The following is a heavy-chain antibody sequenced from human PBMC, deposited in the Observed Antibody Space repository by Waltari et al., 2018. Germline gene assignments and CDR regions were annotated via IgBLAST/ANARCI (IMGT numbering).Heavy chain of an antibody. V-gene: IGHV4-59*01. J-gene: IGHJ2*01. D-gene: IGHD6-13*01. CDR3: ARQQLVPLWYFDL. Sequence: QVQLQESGPGLVKPSETLSLTCTVSGGSISSYYWSWIRQPPGKGLEGIGYIYYSGSTNYNPSLKSRITISVDTSKNQFSLKLSSVTAADTAVYYCARQQLVPLWYFDLWGRGTLVTVSS. CDR1: GGSISSYY. CDR2: IYYSGST.